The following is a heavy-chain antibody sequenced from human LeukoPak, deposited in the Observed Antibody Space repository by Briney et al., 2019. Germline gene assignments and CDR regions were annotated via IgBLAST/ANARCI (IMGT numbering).Heavy chain of an antibody. D-gene: IGHD5-18*01. CDR3: AKVGENLSNDYSYADDAFDI. J-gene: IGHJ3*02. Sequence: GGSLRLSCAASGFTFSSYGMHWVRQAPGKGLEWVAVISYDGSNKYYADSVKGRFTISRDNSKNTLYLQMNSLRAEDTAVYYCAKVGENLSNDYSYADDAFDIWGQGTMVTVSS. CDR1: GFTFSSYG. V-gene: IGHV3-30*18. CDR2: ISYDGSNK.